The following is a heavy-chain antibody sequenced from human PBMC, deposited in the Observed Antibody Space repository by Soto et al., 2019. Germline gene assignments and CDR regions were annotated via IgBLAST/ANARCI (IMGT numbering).Heavy chain of an antibody. CDR3: ARMTELVYWYFDL. D-gene: IGHD2-15*01. CDR1: GFSFSDYY. Sequence: QVQLVESGGGLVKPGGSLRLSCAASGFSFSDYYMSWIRQAPGKGLEWVAYFSSGSTIDYADSVKGRFTISRDNAKNSLYLQMNSLRAEDTAVYYCARMTELVYWYFDLWGRGTLVTVSS. CDR2: FSSGSTI. V-gene: IGHV3-11*01. J-gene: IGHJ2*01.